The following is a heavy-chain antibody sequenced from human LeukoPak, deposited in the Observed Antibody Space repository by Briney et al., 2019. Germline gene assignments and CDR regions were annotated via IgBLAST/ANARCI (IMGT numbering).Heavy chain of an antibody. CDR1: GFTFSSYG. J-gene: IGHJ4*02. V-gene: IGHV3-33*08. CDR3: ARDCTNGVCYGTDFDY. D-gene: IGHD2-8*01. CDR2: IWYDGSNK. Sequence: GGSLRLSCAASGFTFSSYGMHWVRQAPGKGLEWVAVIWYDGSNKYYADSVKGRFTISRDNSKNTLYLQMNSLRAEDTAVYYCARDCTNGVCYGTDFDYWGQGALVTVSS.